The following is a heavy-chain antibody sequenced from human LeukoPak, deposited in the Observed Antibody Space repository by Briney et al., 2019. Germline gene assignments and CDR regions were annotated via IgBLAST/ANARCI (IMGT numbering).Heavy chain of an antibody. Sequence: SETLSLTCAVYGGSFSGYYWSWIRQPPGKGLECIGSIYYSGNTYYDPSLKSRVTMSVDTSKNQFSLKLSSVTAADTAVYYCARESPVYDYVWGSYRGPDAFDIWGQGTMVTVSS. J-gene: IGHJ3*02. D-gene: IGHD3-16*02. CDR2: IYYSGNT. CDR1: GGSFSGYY. V-gene: IGHV4-34*11. CDR3: ARESPVYDYVWGSYRGPDAFDI.